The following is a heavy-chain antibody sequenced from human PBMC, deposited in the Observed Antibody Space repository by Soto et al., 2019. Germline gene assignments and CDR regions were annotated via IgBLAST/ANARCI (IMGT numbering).Heavy chain of an antibody. V-gene: IGHV1-8*01. Sequence: SVKVSCKASGYTFTSYDINWVRQATGQGLEWMGWMNPNSGNTGYAQKFQGRVTMTRNTSISTAYMELSSLRSEDTAVYYCARSPVVITPNYYYYYGMDVWGQGTTVTVSS. D-gene: IGHD3-3*01. J-gene: IGHJ6*02. CDR1: GYTFTSYD. CDR2: MNPNSGNT. CDR3: ARSPVVITPNYYYYYGMDV.